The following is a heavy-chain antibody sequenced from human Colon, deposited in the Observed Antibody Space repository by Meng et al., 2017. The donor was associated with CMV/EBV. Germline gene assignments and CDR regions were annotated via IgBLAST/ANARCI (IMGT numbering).Heavy chain of an antibody. Sequence: QVQLQQWGAGLLTPSETLSLTCAVYGGSLSGSYWSWIHQPPGKGLEWIGEINHRETTYYNSSLKSRVSISLDTSRNPFSLTLRSVTAADTAVYYCARGSLAVPRTSLTFDYWGQGILVTVAS. D-gene: IGHD6-19*01. J-gene: IGHJ4*02. CDR1: GGSLSGSY. V-gene: IGHV4-34*01. CDR2: INHRETT. CDR3: ARGSLAVPRTSLTFDY.